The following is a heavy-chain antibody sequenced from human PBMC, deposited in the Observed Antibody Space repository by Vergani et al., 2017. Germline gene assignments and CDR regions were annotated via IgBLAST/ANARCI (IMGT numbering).Heavy chain of an antibody. D-gene: IGHD1-26*01. CDR1: GGSISSGSYY. V-gene: IGHV4-61*03. J-gene: IGHJ3*01. CDR2: INHSGTI. CDR3: ARRAERWETLLRDDFDV. Sequence: QVQLQESGPGLVKPSQTLSLTCTVSGGSISSGSYYWSWIRLAPGKGLEWIGEINHSGTINYNPTLKSPFNVSIDTSRDHFSLKLRSVSVADTAVYFCARRAERWETLLRDDFDVWGQGTFVTVSP.